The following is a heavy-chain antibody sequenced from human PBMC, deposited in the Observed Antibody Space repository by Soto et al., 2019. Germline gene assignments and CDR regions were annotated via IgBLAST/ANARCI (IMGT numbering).Heavy chain of an antibody. D-gene: IGHD6-6*01. CDR2: IKQDGSEK. CDR1: GFTFSSYW. Sequence: EVQLVESGGGLVQPGGSLRLSCAASGFTFSSYWMSWVRQAPGKGLEWVANIKQDGSEKYYVDSVKGRFTISRDNAKNSLYLQMNSLRAEDTAVYYCAREWPPGVEQLADYYYYGMDVWGQGTTVTVSS. CDR3: AREWPPGVEQLADYYYYGMDV. V-gene: IGHV3-7*03. J-gene: IGHJ6*02.